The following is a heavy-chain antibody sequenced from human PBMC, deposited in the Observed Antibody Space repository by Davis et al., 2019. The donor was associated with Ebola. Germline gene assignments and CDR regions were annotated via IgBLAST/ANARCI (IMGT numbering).Heavy chain of an antibody. CDR2: MKSYGSGGTT. CDR3: AGDPNWESGS. D-gene: IGHD1-1*01. J-gene: IGHJ5*02. Sequence: GESLKISCAVSGLRFSDAWMSWVRQAPGKGLEWVGRMKSYGSGGTTDYAAPVKGRFTISRDDSKNTMYLQMDSLRIEDTAQYFCAGDPNWESGSWGQGTLVSVSS. CDR1: GLRFSDAW. V-gene: IGHV3-15*01.